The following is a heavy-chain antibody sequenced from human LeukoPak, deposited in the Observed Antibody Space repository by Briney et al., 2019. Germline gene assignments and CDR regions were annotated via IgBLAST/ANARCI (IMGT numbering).Heavy chain of an antibody. Sequence: GASLKISCKASGSSFTTNWIGWVRRMPGKGLGWMGIIYPRDSDTRYSPSFQGQVTISADKSISTSYLQWSSLKASDSAIYYCARAGVSYCYYHMDVWGKGTTVTVSS. CDR1: GSSFTTNW. CDR3: ARAGVSYCYYHMDV. CDR2: IYPRDSDT. D-gene: IGHD2-8*01. J-gene: IGHJ6*03. V-gene: IGHV5-51*01.